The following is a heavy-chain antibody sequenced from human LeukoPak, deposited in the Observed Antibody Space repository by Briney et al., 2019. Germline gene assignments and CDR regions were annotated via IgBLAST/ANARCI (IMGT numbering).Heavy chain of an antibody. Sequence: ASVKVSCKASGYTFTSYDINWVRQATGQGLEWMGWMNPNSGNTGYAQKFQGRVTMTRNTSISTAYMELSSLRSEDPAVYYCARGRNGNYYYYGMDVWGQGTTVTVSS. CDR1: GYTFTSYD. CDR3: ARGRNGNYYYYGMDV. D-gene: IGHD1-14*01. CDR2: MNPNSGNT. J-gene: IGHJ6*02. V-gene: IGHV1-8*01.